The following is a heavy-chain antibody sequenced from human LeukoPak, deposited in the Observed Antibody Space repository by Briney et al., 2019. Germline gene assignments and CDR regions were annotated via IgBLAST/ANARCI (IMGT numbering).Heavy chain of an antibody. V-gene: IGHV4-34*01. CDR3: ARLRNVLLWFGEFSRAFDI. D-gene: IGHD3-10*01. J-gene: IGHJ3*02. CDR1: GGSFSGYY. Sequence: SETLSLTCAVYGGSFSGYYWSWIRQPPGKGLEWIGEINHSGSTNYNPSLKGRVTISVDTSKNQFSLKPSSVTAADTAVYYCARLRNVLLWFGEFSRAFDIWGQGTMVTVSS. CDR2: INHSGST.